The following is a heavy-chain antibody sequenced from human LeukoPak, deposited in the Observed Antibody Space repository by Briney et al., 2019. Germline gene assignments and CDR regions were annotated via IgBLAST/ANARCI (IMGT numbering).Heavy chain of an antibody. D-gene: IGHD3-22*01. CDR1: GGFISTYY. V-gene: IGHV4-4*07. CDR3: ARDKSSGFHNWFDP. CDR2: IYGSGNS. Sequence: SETLSLTCTVSGGFISTYYWSWIRQPAGKGLESIGRIYGSGNSDYNPSLKSRVTMSVDTSKNQFSLKLNSATAADTAVYYCARDKSSGFHNWFDPWSQGTLVTVSS. J-gene: IGHJ5*02.